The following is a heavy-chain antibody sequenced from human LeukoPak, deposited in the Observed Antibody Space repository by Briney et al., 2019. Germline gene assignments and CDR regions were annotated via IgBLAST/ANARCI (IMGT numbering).Heavy chain of an antibody. CDR2: IDPSDSYT. J-gene: IGHJ6*04. Sequence: NRGESLKISCKGSGYSFTSYWISWVRQMPGKGLEWMGRIDPSDSYTNYSPSFQGHVTISADESISTAYLQWSSLKASDTAMYYCARRQLEYYYGSGSPAGGMDVWGKGTTVTVSS. CDR1: GYSFTSYW. V-gene: IGHV5-10-1*01. CDR3: ARRQLEYYYGSGSPAGGMDV. D-gene: IGHD3-10*01.